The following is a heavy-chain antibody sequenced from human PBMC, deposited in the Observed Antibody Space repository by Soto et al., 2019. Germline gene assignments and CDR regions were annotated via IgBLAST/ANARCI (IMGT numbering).Heavy chain of an antibody. CDR2: IYHSGST. D-gene: IGHD3-9*01. J-gene: IGHJ6*02. CDR3: ARRRANYDILTGYYPYGMDV. Sequence: SETLSLTCAVSGGSISSNNWWSWVRQPPGKGLEWIGEIYHSGSTNYNPSLKSRVTISADKSKNQFSLKLSAVTAADTAVYYCARRRANYDILTGYYPYGMDVWGQGTTVTVSS. CDR1: GGSISSNNW. V-gene: IGHV4-4*02.